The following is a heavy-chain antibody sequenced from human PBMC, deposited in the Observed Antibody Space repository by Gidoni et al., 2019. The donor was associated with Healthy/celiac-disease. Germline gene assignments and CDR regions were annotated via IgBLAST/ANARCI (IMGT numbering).Heavy chain of an antibody. CDR2: ISSSSSYI. V-gene: IGHV3-21*01. J-gene: IGHJ5*02. CDR1: GFTFSSYS. D-gene: IGHD1-7*01. CDR3: ARAVGTPPSWFDP. Sequence: EVQLVESGGGLVKPGGSLRLSCAASGFTFSSYSMNWVRQAPGKGLEWVSSISSSSSYIYYADSVKGRFTISRDNAKNSLYLQMNSLRAEDTAVYYCARAVGTPPSWFDPWGQGTLVTVSS.